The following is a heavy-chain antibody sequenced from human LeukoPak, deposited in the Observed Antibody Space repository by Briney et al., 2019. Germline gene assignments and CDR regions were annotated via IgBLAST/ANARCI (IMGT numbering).Heavy chain of an antibody. Sequence: GGSLRLSCAASGFTFSSYSMNWVRQAPGKGLEWVAVISYDGTNKYYAGSVQGRFTISRDNSKNTVYLQMTSLRTEDTALYYCQSRSIVATPDDYWGQGTLVTVSS. CDR2: ISYDGTNK. CDR3: QSRSIVATPDDY. CDR1: GFTFSSYS. J-gene: IGHJ4*02. D-gene: IGHD5-12*01. V-gene: IGHV3-30*03.